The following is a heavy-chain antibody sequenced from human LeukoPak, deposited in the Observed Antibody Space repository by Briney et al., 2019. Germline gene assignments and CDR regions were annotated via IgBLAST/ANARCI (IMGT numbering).Heavy chain of an antibody. CDR2: ISSSSSYI. CDR1: GFTFSSYS. V-gene: IGHV3-21*01. D-gene: IGHD3-3*01. Sequence: GGSLRLSCAASGFTFSSYSMNWVRQAPGKGLEWVSSISSSSSYIYYADSVKGRFTISRDNAKNSLYLQMNSLRAEDTAVYYXXXXXTIFGVVNYMDVWGKGTTVTVSS. J-gene: IGHJ6*03. CDR3: XXXXTIFGVVNYMDV.